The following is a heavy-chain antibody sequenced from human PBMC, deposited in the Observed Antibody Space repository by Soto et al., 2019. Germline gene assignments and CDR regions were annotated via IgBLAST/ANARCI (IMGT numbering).Heavy chain of an antibody. Sequence: SETLSLTCIVSGESISSSSYYWGWIRQPPGKGLEWIGSIYYSGRTYYNPSFKSRVTISIDTSKNQFSLKLSSVTATDTAVYYCARQRTTVVTQAYFDHWGQGARVTV. J-gene: IGHJ4*02. CDR2: IYYSGRT. CDR3: ARQRTTVVTQAYFDH. CDR1: GESISSSSYY. V-gene: IGHV4-39*01. D-gene: IGHD2-21*02.